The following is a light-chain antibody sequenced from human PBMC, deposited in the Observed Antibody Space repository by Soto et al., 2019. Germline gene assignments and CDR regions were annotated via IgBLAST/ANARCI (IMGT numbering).Light chain of an antibody. CDR2: GAS. CDR1: QSVSSN. Sequence: EIVMTQSPVTLSVSPGERATLSCRASQSVSSNLAWYQQKPGQAPTLLIYGASARATGIPARFSGSGSGTEFTLTISSLQSEDFAVYYCQHYNNWPFTFGHGTKLEIK. J-gene: IGKJ2*01. CDR3: QHYNNWPFT. V-gene: IGKV3-15*01.